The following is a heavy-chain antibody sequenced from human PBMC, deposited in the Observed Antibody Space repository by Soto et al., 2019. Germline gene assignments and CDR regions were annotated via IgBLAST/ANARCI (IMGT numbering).Heavy chain of an antibody. CDR3: ARDRGYSSSSKWFDP. D-gene: IGHD2-15*01. CDR1: GGTLSSNA. V-gene: IGHV1-69*01. Sequence: QVLLVQSGTEVKKPGSSVKVSCTASGGTLSSNAVNWVRQAPGQGLGWMGQIIPIYATTIYAQKFQGRITITADESTGTAYMELSSLRSEDTAVYYCARDRGYSSSSKWFDPWGQGTLVSVSS. J-gene: IGHJ5*02. CDR2: IIPIYATT.